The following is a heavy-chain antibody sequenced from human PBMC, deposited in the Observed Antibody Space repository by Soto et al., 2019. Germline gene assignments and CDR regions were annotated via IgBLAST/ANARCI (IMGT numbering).Heavy chain of an antibody. CDR3: ARARGGYCSSTSCRLNWFDP. D-gene: IGHD2-2*01. V-gene: IGHV3-30-3*01. CDR1: GFTFSSYA. J-gene: IGHJ5*02. CDR2: ISYDGSNK. Sequence: HPGGSLRLSCAASGFTFSSYAMHWVRQAPGKGLEWVAVISYDGSNKYYADSVKGRFTISRDNSKNTLYLQMNSLRAEDTAVYYCARARGGYCSSTSCRLNWFDPWGQGTLVTVSS.